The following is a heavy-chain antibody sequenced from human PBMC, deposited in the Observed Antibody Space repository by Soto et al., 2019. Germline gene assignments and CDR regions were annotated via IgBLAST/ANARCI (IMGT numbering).Heavy chain of an antibody. CDR1: GGSISSYY. J-gene: IGHJ6*02. Sequence: QVQLQESGPGLVKPSETLSLTCTVSGGSISSYYWSWIRQPPGKGLEWIGHIYYSGITNYNPSLKSRVTISVDTSKNQFSLKLSSVTAADTAVYYCARYKSNYYYGMDVWGQGTTVTVSS. V-gene: IGHV4-59*01. CDR2: IYYSGIT. D-gene: IGHD1-20*01. CDR3: ARYKSNYYYGMDV.